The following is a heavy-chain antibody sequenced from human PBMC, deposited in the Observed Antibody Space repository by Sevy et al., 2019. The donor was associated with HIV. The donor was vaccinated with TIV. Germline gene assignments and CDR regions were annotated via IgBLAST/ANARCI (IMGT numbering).Heavy chain of an antibody. CDR2: INSDGSST. CDR3: ARDPRLQVRAIDY. CDR1: GFTFSSYW. Sequence: GGSLRLSCAASGFTFSSYWMHWVRQAPGKGLVWVSRINSDGSSTSYADSVKGRFTISRDNVKNTLYLQMNSLRAEDTAVYYCARDPRLQVRAIDYWGQGTLVTVSS. J-gene: IGHJ4*02. D-gene: IGHD1-1*01. V-gene: IGHV3-74*01.